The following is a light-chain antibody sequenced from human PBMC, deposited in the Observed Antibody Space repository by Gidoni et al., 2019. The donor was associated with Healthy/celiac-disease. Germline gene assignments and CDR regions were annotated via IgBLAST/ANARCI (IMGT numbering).Light chain of an antibody. J-gene: IGKJ4*01. CDR1: QSVSSSY. CDR3: QQYGSSPLT. Sequence: ESVLTQSPGTLSLSPGERATLSCRASQSVSSSYLAWYQQKPGQAPRLLIYGASSRSTGIPDRFSGSGSVTDFTLTISRLEPEDFAVYYCQQYGSSPLTFGGXTKVEIK. V-gene: IGKV3-20*01. CDR2: GAS.